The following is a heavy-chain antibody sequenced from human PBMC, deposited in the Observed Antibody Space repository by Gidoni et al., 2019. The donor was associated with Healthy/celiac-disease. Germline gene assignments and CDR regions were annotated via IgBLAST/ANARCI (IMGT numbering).Heavy chain of an antibody. J-gene: IGHJ6*02. CDR3: ARRSWYDQKGENYYYYYGMDV. CDR1: GYTFTSYG. V-gene: IGHV1-18*01. D-gene: IGHD6-13*01. CDR2: ISAYNGNT. Sequence: QVQLVQSGAEVKKPGASVKVSCQASGYTFTSYGISWVRQAPGQGLEWMGWISAYNGNTNYAQKLQGRVTMTTDTSTSTAYMELRSLRSDDTAVYYCARRSWYDQKGENYYYYYGMDVWGQGTTVTVSS.